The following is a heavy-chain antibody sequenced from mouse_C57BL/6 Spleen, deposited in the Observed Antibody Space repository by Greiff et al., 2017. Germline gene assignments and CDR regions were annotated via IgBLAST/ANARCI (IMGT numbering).Heavy chain of an antibody. D-gene: IGHD1-1*01. Sequence: QVHVKQSGAELARPGASVKLSCKASGYTFTSYGISWVKQRTGQGLEWIGEIYPRSGNTYYNENVKGKATLTADKSSSTAYMELRSLTSEDSAFYFCARAPTLVANSFDYWGQGTTLTVSA. CDR2: IYPRSGNT. V-gene: IGHV1-81*01. CDR1: GYTFTSYG. CDR3: ARAPTLVANSFDY. J-gene: IGHJ2*01.